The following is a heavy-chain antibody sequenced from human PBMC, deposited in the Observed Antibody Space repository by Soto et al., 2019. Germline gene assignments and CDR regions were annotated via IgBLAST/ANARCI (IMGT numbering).Heavy chain of an antibody. CDR1: GFTFSSYA. Sequence: EVQLLESGGGLVQPGASLRLSCAASGFTFSSYAMSWVRQAPGKGLEWVSGVSGSGGSTYYADSVKGRFTISRDNSQYTVYLPMSSPRAEDTAVYYCAKVVPPVDYWSQGTLVTVSS. J-gene: IGHJ4*02. V-gene: IGHV3-23*01. CDR2: VSGSGGST. D-gene: IGHD1-26*01. CDR3: AKVVPPVDY.